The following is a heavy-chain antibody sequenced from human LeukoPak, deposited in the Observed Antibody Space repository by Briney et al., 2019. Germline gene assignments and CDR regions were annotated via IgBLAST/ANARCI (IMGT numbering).Heavy chain of an antibody. CDR1: GFTFSSYA. D-gene: IGHD5-18*01. CDR2: ISGSGGST. CDR3: AKDDSVRGYSHGYYFDS. Sequence: GGSLRLSCAASGFTFSSYAMSWVRQAPGKGLEWVSAISGSGGSTYYADSVKGRFTISRDNSKNTLYLQMNSLRAEDTAVYYCAKDDSVRGYSHGYYFDSWGQGTLVTVSS. V-gene: IGHV3-23*01. J-gene: IGHJ4*02.